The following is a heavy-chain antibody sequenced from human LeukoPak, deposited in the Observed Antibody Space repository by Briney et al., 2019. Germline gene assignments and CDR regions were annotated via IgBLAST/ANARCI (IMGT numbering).Heavy chain of an antibody. V-gene: IGHV3-7*01. J-gene: IGHJ4*02. Sequence: PGGSLRLSCAASGFTFSIYWMSWVRQAPGKGLVGVANIKQDGSEKYYADSVKGRFTISRDNAKNSLYLQMNSLRAEDTAVYYCARTGTYYDILTGYTRLFDYWGQGTLVSVSS. D-gene: IGHD3-9*01. CDR3: ARTGTYYDILTGYTRLFDY. CDR2: IKQDGSEK. CDR1: GFTFSIYW.